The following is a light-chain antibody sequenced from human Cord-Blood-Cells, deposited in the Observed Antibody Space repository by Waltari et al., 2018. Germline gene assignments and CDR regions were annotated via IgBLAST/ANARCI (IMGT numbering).Light chain of an antibody. CDR1: SGHSSSA. V-gene: IGLV4-69*01. Sequence: QLVLTQSPSASASLGASAKLTCTLSSGHSSSALACHQQQPEKGPRYLMKLNSDGSHSKGDGFPDRFSGSSSGAERYLTIASLQSEDESDYYCQTWGTGYWVFGGGTKLTVL. J-gene: IGLJ3*02. CDR2: LNSDGSH. CDR3: QTWGTGYWV.